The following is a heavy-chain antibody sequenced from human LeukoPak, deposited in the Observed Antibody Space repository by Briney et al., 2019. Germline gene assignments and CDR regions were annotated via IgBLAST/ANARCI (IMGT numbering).Heavy chain of an antibody. CDR1: GGSISSYY. Sequence: NPSETLSLTCTVSGGSISSYYWSWIRQPPGKGLECFGYIYYSGSTNYNPSLKSRVTISVDTSKNQFSLKLSSVTAADTAVYYCARHLGIDNPFTAFDPWGQGTLVTVSS. J-gene: IGHJ5*02. V-gene: IGHV4-59*08. CDR3: ARHLGIDNPFTAFDP. CDR2: IYYSGST. D-gene: IGHD6-13*01.